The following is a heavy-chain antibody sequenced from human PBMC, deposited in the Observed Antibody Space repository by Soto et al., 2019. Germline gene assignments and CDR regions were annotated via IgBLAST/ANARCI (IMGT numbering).Heavy chain of an antibody. CDR3: AREGITIFGVATGNWFDP. CDR1: GGSISSGGYY. D-gene: IGHD3-3*01. Sequence: SETLSLTCTVSGGSISSGGYYWSWIRQHPGKGLEWIGYIYYSGSTYYNPSLKSRVTISVDTSKNQFSLKLSSVTAADTAVYYCAREGITIFGVATGNWFDPWGQGTLVTVSS. V-gene: IGHV4-31*03. J-gene: IGHJ5*02. CDR2: IYYSGST.